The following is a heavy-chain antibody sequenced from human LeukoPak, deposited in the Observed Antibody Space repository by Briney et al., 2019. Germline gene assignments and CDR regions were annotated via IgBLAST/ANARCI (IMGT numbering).Heavy chain of an antibody. J-gene: IGHJ4*02. CDR2: INHSGST. Sequence: SETLSLTCAVYGGSFSGYYWSWIRQPPGKGLEWIGEINHSGSTNCNPSLKSRVTISVDTSKNQFSLKLSSVTAADTAVYYCARGVSGYYYGSGSYWGLDYWGQGTLVTVSS. CDR1: GGSFSGYY. V-gene: IGHV4-34*01. CDR3: ARGVSGYYYGSGSYWGLDY. D-gene: IGHD3-10*01.